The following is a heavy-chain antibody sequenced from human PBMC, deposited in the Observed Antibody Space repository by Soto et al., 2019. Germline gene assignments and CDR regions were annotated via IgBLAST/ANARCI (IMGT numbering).Heavy chain of an antibody. CDR2: IYHSGST. CDR1: GGSISSGGYS. D-gene: IGHD5-12*01. CDR3: AAGGGLPRYD. J-gene: IGHJ4*02. Sequence: QLQLQESGSGLVKPSQTLSLTCAVSGGSISSGGYSWSWIRQPPGKGLEWIGYIYHSGSTYYNPSLKSRVSISXDRSKNQFSLRLSSVTAADTAVYYCAAGGGLPRYDWGQGTLVTVSS. V-gene: IGHV4-30-2*01.